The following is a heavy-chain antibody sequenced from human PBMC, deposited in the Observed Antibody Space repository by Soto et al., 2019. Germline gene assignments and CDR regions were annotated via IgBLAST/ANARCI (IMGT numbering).Heavy chain of an antibody. CDR2: IIPVFSAT. J-gene: IGHJ5*02. CDR3: ASSTLFGVAALTSETWFDP. D-gene: IGHD3-3*01. CDR1: GGTFNNYA. Sequence: QVHLIQSGAEVKKPGSSVKVSCKASGGTFNNYAFSWVRQAPGQGLEWMGGIIPVFSATHYAQNFQGRVTISANESTKTVYLDLSSLRSDDTAVYFCASSTLFGVAALTSETWFDPWGQGTLVIVSS. V-gene: IGHV1-69*01.